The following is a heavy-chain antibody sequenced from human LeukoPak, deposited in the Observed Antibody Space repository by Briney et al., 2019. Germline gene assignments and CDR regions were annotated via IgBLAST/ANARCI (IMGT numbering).Heavy chain of an antibody. Sequence: ASVKVSCKASGYTFTGYYMHWVRQAPGQGLEWMGWINPNSGGTNYAQKFQGRVTMTRDTSISTAYMELSRLRSDDTAVYYCARAVAARLGAFDIWGPGTMVTVSS. CDR2: INPNSGGT. V-gene: IGHV1-2*02. J-gene: IGHJ3*02. CDR3: ARAVAARLGAFDI. CDR1: GYTFTGYY. D-gene: IGHD6-6*01.